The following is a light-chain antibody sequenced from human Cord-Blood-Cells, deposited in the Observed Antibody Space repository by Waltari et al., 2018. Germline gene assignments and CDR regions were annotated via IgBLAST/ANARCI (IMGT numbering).Light chain of an antibody. Sequence: DIQMTQSPSPLSASVGDRVTITCRARQGISNYLAWYQQKPGKVPKLLIYAASTLQSGVPSRFSGSGSGTDFTRTISSLQPEDVATYYCQKYNSAPLTFGGGTKVEIK. CDR1: QGISNY. J-gene: IGKJ4*01. CDR2: AAS. V-gene: IGKV1-27*01. CDR3: QKYNSAPLT.